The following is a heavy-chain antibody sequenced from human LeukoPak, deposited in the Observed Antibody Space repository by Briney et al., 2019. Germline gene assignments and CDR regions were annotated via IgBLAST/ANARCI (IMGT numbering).Heavy chain of an antibody. CDR1: GFTFSSYS. D-gene: IGHD3-10*01. J-gene: IGHJ3*02. CDR3: ARDSGSAAFDI. CDR2: ISSSSSYI. Sequence: GSLRLSCAASGFTFSSYSMNWVRQAPGRGLEWVSSISSSSSYIYYADSVKGRFTISRDNAKNSLYLQMNSLRAEDTAVYYCARDSGSAAFDIWGQGTMVTVSS. V-gene: IGHV3-21*01.